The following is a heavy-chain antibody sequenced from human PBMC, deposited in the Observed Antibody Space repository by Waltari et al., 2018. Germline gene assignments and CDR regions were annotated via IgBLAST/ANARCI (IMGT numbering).Heavy chain of an antibody. CDR2: IYYSGST. J-gene: IGHJ4*02. CDR3: ASRRYYYDSSGYQEGYFDY. D-gene: IGHD3-22*01. Sequence: QVQLQESGPGLVKPSATLSLTCTVPGGSISSYYWSWIRQPPGKGLERIGYIYYSGSTNYNPSLKSRVTISVDTSKNQFSLKLSSVTAADTAVYYCASRRYYYDSSGYQEGYFDYWGQGTLVTVSS. V-gene: IGHV4-59*01. CDR1: GGSISSYY.